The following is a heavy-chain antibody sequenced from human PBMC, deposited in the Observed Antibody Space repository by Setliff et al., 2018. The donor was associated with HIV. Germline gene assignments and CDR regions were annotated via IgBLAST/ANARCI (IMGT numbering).Heavy chain of an antibody. V-gene: IGHV4-34*01. D-gene: IGHD5-12*01. Sequence: PSQTLSLTCAVYNASFSDYYRGWIRQAPGRGLEWIGEVNHSGSTNCISSLKNRVSMSINLSKNQFSLKLTSATAADTAVYYCVLRVFGPIEYWGQGNQVTVSS. CDR3: VLRVFGPIEY. CDR2: VNHSGST. CDR1: NASFSDYY. J-gene: IGHJ4*02.